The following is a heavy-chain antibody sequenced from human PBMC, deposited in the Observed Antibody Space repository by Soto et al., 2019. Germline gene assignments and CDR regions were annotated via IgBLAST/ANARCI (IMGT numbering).Heavy chain of an antibody. V-gene: IGHV1-46*01. Sequence: GASVKVSCKASGYTFTSYYMHWVRQAPGQGLEWMGIINPSGGSTSYAQKFQGRVTMTRDTSTSTVYMELSSLRSEDTAVYYCARDPPYSSGLWLRSRDGMDVWGQGTTVTVSS. CDR2: INPSGGST. CDR3: ARDPPYSSGLWLRSRDGMDV. CDR1: GYTFTSYY. D-gene: IGHD6-19*01. J-gene: IGHJ6*02.